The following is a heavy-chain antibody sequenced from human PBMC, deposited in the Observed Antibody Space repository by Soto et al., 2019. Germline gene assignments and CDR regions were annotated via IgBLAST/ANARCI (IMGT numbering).Heavy chain of an antibody. CDR3: ASGGSCYSRYCYFDY. D-gene: IGHD2-15*01. Sequence: SEILSLTCTVSGGSISSYYWSWIRQPPGKGLEWIGYIYYSGSTNYNPSLKSRVTISVDTSKNQFSLKLSSVTAADTAVYYCASGGSCYSRYCYFDYWGQGTLVTVSS. CDR1: GGSISSYY. V-gene: IGHV4-59*01. CDR2: IYYSGST. J-gene: IGHJ4*02.